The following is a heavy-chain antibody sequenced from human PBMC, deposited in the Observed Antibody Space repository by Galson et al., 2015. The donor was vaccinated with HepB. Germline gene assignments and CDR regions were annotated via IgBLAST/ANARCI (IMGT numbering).Heavy chain of an antibody. Sequence: QSGAEVKKPGESLKISCKGSGYSFTSYWIGWVRQMPGKGLEWMGIIYPGDSDTRYSPSFQGQVTISADKSISTAYLQWSSLKASDTAMYYCARHPSSSWYFNYMDVWGKGTTATVSS. V-gene: IGHV5-51*01. CDR3: ARHPSSSWYFNYMDV. CDR1: GYSFTSYW. CDR2: IYPGDSDT. D-gene: IGHD6-13*01. J-gene: IGHJ6*03.